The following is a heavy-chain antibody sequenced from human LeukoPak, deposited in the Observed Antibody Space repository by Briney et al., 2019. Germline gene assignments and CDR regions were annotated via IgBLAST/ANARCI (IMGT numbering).Heavy chain of an antibody. J-gene: IGHJ4*02. CDR1: GFTFSSYG. V-gene: IGHV3-33*01. D-gene: IGHD5-18*01. CDR3: ARWLRGIQLWILDY. CDR2: IWYDGSNK. Sequence: PGRSLRLSCAASGFTFSSYGMHWVRQAPGKGLEWVAVIWYDGSNKYYADSVKGRFTISRDNSKNTLYLQMNSLRAEDTAVYYCARWLRGIQLWILDYWGQGTLVTVSS.